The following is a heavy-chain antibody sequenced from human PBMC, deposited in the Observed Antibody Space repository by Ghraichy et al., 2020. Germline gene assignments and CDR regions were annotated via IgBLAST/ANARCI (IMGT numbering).Heavy chain of an antibody. Sequence: GESLNISCKGSGYSFTSYWIGWVRQVPGKGLEWMGIIYPGDSDTRYSPSFQGQVTVSADKSISTAYLQWSSLKASDTAMYYCARHQVQGGLIVPATIYDYWGQGTLVTVSS. CDR1: GYSFTSYW. V-gene: IGHV5-51*01. CDR2: IYPGDSDT. D-gene: IGHD2-2*02. CDR3: ARHQVQGGLIVPATIYDY. J-gene: IGHJ4*02.